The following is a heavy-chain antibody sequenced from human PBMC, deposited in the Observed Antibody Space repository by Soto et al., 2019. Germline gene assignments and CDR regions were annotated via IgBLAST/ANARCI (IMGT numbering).Heavy chain of an antibody. CDR1: GGSINTDKW. CDR2: VYHTGST. V-gene: IGHV4-4*02. D-gene: IGHD6-6*01. J-gene: IGHJ6*02. CDR3: ARAPPYTRSSRDYGMDV. Sequence: QVQLQESGPGLVKPSGTLSLTCSVSGGSINTDKWWSWVRQPPGKGLEWIAEVYHTGSTTYNPSLRSRVTISVDKSRNQFSLRLTSVTAADTAVYHCARAPPYTRSSRDYGMDVWGQGTTVIVSS.